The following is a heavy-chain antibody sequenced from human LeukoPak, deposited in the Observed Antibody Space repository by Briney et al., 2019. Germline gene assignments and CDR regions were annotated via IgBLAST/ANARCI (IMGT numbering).Heavy chain of an antibody. D-gene: IGHD3-10*01. V-gene: IGHV4-59*01. CDR1: GGSISSYY. CDR3: AGEITMVRGVIRWFYP. J-gene: IGHJ5*02. Sequence: AETLSLTCTVSGGSISSYYWSWIRQPPGKGLEWIGSIYYSGSTNYNPSLKSRVTISVDTSKNQFSLKRSSVTAADTAVYYCAGEITMVRGVIRWFYPWGQGTLVPVSS. CDR2: IYYSGST.